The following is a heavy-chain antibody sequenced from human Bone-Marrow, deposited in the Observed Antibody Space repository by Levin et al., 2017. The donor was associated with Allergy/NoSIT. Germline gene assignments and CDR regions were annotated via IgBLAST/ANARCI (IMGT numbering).Heavy chain of an antibody. D-gene: IGHD6-13*01. CDR3: AGRYTSSCHGDFDY. V-gene: IGHV4-61*01. CDR2: IYSSGNT. CDR1: GDSVTSASYY. J-gene: IGHJ4*02. Sequence: SQTLSLTCTVAGDSVTSASYYWSWIRQPPGKGLEWIGYIYSSGNTNYNPSLKSRVTISVDTSKNQFSLKLTSVTAADTAVYYCAGRYTSSCHGDFDYWGQGTLVNASS.